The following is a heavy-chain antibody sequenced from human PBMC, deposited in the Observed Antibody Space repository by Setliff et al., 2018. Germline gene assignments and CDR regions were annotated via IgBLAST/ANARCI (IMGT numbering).Heavy chain of an antibody. CDR2: IFYSGDT. Sequence: PSETLSLTCTVSGGSVRSHYWSWIRHSPGKGLEWIGFIFYSGDTKSNPSLKSRVTMSVDTSKNQFSLQLSSVAAADTAMYYCARGRNVAARLDSWGQGTLVTVSS. CDR1: GGSVRSHY. CDR3: ARGRNVAARLDS. J-gene: IGHJ4*02. V-gene: IGHV4-59*02. D-gene: IGHD6-6*01.